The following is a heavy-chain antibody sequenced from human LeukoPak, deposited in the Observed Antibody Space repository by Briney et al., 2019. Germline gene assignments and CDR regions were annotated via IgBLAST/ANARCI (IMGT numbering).Heavy chain of an antibody. V-gene: IGHV3-21*01. CDR1: GFTFSSYS. J-gene: IGHJ4*02. Sequence: GGSLRLSCAASGFTFSSYSMNWVRQAPGKGLEWVSSISSSSSYIYYADSVRGRFTISRDNAKNSLYLQMNSLRAEDTAMYYCARDRGEGYSGYDGFDYWGQGTLVTVSS. CDR2: ISSSSSYI. CDR3: ARDRGEGYSGYDGFDY. D-gene: IGHD5-12*01.